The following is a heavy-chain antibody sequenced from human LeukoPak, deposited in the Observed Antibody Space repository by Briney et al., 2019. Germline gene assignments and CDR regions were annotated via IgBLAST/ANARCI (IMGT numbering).Heavy chain of an antibody. CDR3: ANNAGVFSGYGDYELDY. Sequence: GGSLRLSCAASGFTFSSYGMHWVRQAPGKGLEWVAVISYDGSNKYYADSVKGRFTIPRDNSKNTLYLQMNSLRAEDTAVYYCANNAGVFSGYGDYELDYWGQGTLVTVSS. CDR2: ISYDGSNK. D-gene: IGHD4-17*01. CDR1: GFTFSSYG. V-gene: IGHV3-30*18. J-gene: IGHJ4*02.